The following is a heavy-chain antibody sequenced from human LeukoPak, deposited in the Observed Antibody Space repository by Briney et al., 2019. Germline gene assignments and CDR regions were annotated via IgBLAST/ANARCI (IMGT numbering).Heavy chain of an antibody. D-gene: IGHD1-26*01. Sequence: ASVKVSCKVSGYTLTELSMHWVRQAPGKGLEWMGGFDPEDGETIYAQKFQGRVTMTEDTSTDTAYMELSSLRSEDTAVYYCATVGIKWELPGFDPWGQGTLATVSS. CDR1: GYTLTELS. CDR3: ATVGIKWELPGFDP. V-gene: IGHV1-24*01. J-gene: IGHJ5*02. CDR2: FDPEDGET.